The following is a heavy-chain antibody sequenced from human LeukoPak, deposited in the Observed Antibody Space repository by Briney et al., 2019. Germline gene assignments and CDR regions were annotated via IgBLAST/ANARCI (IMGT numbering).Heavy chain of an antibody. CDR1: GWSFSDYE. CDR3: ARPIVVVPLRAFDI. J-gene: IGHJ3*02. CDR2: IKSGRGS. Sequence: PSETLSLTCAVSGWSFSDYEWSWLPQAPEKGLEWIGKIKSGRGSAYNPSLKGRVTISVDTSKNQFSLKLSSVTAADTAVYYCARPIVVVPLRAFDIWGQGTMVTVSS. D-gene: IGHD2-21*01. V-gene: IGHV4-34*01.